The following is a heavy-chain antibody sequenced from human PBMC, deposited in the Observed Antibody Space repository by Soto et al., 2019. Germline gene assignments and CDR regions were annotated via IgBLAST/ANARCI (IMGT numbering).Heavy chain of an antibody. D-gene: IGHD2-2*01. CDR2: IYYRGST. CDR1: GGSISDGFYH. J-gene: IGHJ4*02. V-gene: IGHV4-39*01. CDR3: ARRSPARNYFDH. Sequence: SETLSLTCTVSGGSISDGFYHWGWIPQPPGKGLEWIGSIYYRGSTYYNPSLKSRVSISVDTSKNQFSLNLTSVTATDTAVYYCARRSPARNYFDHWGQGTLVTVSS.